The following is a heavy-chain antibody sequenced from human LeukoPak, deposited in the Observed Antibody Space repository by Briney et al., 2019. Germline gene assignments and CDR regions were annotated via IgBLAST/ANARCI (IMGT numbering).Heavy chain of an antibody. CDR3: ARDQGCSSGWCAYNYYGMDV. V-gene: IGHV1-46*03. D-gene: IGHD6-19*01. J-gene: IGHJ6*02. Sequence: GASVKVSCKASGYTFTSYYMHWVRQAPGQGLEWMGIINPCGCSTSYAQKFQGRVTMTRDTSTSTVYMELSSLRSDDTAVYYSARDQGCSSGWCAYNYYGMDVWGQGTTVTVSS. CDR2: INPCGCST. CDR1: GYTFTSYY.